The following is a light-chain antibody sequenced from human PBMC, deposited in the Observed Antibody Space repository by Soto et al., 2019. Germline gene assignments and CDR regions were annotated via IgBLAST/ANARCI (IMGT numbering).Light chain of an antibody. CDR3: QQRSNWPPYT. Sequence: EKVMTQSPATLSVSPGARVTLSCRASQVFGSSLAWYQQKPGQAPRLLIYDASNRATGIPARFSGSGSGTDFTLTISSLEPEDFAVYYCQQRSNWPPYTFGQGTRLEIK. J-gene: IGKJ5*01. CDR2: DAS. CDR1: QVFGSS. V-gene: IGKV3-11*01.